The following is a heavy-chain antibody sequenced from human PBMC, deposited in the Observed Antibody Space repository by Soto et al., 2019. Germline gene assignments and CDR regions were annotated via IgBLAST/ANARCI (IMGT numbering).Heavy chain of an antibody. CDR3: TTLSYLYYDGMDV. D-gene: IGHD2-2*01. CDR1: GFAVSRHY. J-gene: IGHJ6*02. V-gene: IGHV3-15*01. Sequence: GGSLRLSCAASGFAVSRHYISWVRQAPGKGLEWLGRIKSKVDGGTADYGAATKGRFSISRDDLKNMLYLQMNSLKPDDTAVYYCTTLSYLYYDGMDVWGQGTTVTVSS. CDR2: IKSKVDGGTA.